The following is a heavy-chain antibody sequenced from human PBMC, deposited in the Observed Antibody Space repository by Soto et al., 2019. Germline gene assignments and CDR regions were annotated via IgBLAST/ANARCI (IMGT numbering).Heavy chain of an antibody. Sequence: GGPLRLSCAASGFTFSNYAMNWVRQAPGKGLEWVSAISNSFSDGNTHYADSVKGRFTISRDNDKNTVFLEMNSLRAEDTAVYYCAKVFSPERGNYFDYWGQGTLVTVSS. CDR2: ISNSFSDGNT. V-gene: IGHV3-23*01. CDR3: AKVFSPERGNYFDY. D-gene: IGHD1-1*01. CDR1: GFTFSNYA. J-gene: IGHJ4*02.